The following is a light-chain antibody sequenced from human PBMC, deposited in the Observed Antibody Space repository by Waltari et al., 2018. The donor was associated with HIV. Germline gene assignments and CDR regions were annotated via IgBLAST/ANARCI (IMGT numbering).Light chain of an antibody. CDR3: AAWDDSLSGPV. Sequence: QSILPQPPSTSGTPGQSVTISCSGRGSNSAHHSVSWYQLRLGPAPKLLIYRNNQRPSGGPDRFSGSKSATSASLAIGGLRSEDEADYYCAAWDDSLSGPVFGGGTKLTVL. CDR1: GSNSAHHS. CDR2: RNN. J-gene: IGLJ3*02. V-gene: IGLV1-47*01.